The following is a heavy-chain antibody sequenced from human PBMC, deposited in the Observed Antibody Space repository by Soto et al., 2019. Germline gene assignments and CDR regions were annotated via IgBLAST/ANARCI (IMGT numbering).Heavy chain of an antibody. Sequence: XGSLRPSCAASGFTFSSYGMHWVRQAPGKGLEWVAVISYDGSNKYYADSVKGRFTISRDNSKNTLYLQMNSLRAEDTAVYYCAIFKQYCSGGSCYPTSYYYYGMDVWGQGTTVTVSS. CDR3: AIFKQYCSGGSCYPTSYYYYGMDV. V-gene: IGHV3-30*03. J-gene: IGHJ6*02. CDR1: GFTFSSYG. CDR2: ISYDGSNK. D-gene: IGHD2-15*01.